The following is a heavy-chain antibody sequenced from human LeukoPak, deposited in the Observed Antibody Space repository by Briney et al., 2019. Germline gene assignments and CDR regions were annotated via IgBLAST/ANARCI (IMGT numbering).Heavy chain of an antibody. Sequence: GGSLRLSCAASGFTFSSFTMNWVRQAPGKGLEWVSTVSDTGNIHYSDSVKGRFTISRDNAKNSLYLQMNSLRDEDTAVYYCARDGLHTAHFDYWGQGTLVIVSS. J-gene: IGHJ4*02. D-gene: IGHD5-18*01. CDR2: VSDTGNI. CDR3: ARDGLHTAHFDY. CDR1: GFTFSSFT. V-gene: IGHV3-48*02.